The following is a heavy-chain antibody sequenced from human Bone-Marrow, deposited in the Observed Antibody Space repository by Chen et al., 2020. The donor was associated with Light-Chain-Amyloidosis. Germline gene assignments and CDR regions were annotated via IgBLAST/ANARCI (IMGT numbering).Heavy chain of an antibody. CDR2: IYPGDSDT. CDR3: ARGVGLAYCGGDCYRLDY. CDR1: GYSFTSYW. D-gene: IGHD2-21*02. Sequence: EVQLVQSGAEVKKPGESLKISCKGSGYSFTSYWIGWVRQMPGKGLEWMGIIYPGDSDTRYSPSFQGQVPISADKSISTAYLQWSSLKASDTAMYYCARGVGLAYCGGDCYRLDYWGQGTLVTVSS. V-gene: IGHV5-51*01. J-gene: IGHJ4*02.